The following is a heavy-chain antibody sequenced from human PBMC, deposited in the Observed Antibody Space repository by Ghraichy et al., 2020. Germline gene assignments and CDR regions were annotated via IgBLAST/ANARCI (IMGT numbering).Heavy chain of an antibody. Sequence: SETLSLICVVSGDSMSSGDYSWTWLRQPPGKVLEWIGYIYNSGSAHYNPSLKSRVTISVDRYKDQFYLQLTSVTAADAAVYYCAVLASHGVDVWGQGTTVTVSS. V-gene: IGHV4-30-2*01. J-gene: IGHJ6*02. CDR3: AVLASHGVDV. CDR2: IYNSGSA. D-gene: IGHD3-3*01. CDR1: GDSMSSGDYS.